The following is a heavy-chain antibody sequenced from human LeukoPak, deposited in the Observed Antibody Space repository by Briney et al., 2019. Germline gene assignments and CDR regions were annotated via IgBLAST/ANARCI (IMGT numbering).Heavy chain of an antibody. CDR1: GFTFSSYE. Sequence: GSLSLSCAASGFTFSSYEMNWVRQAPGKGLEWVSYILNSGTTTYYADSVKGRFTISRDNAKKSLYLQMNSLRAEDTGVYYCARDPPDYWGQGMLVTVSS. V-gene: IGHV3-48*03. CDR3: ARDPPDY. J-gene: IGHJ4*02. CDR2: ILNSGTTT.